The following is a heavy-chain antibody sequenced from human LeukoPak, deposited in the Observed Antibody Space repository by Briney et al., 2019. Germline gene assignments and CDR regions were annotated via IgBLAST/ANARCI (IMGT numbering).Heavy chain of an antibody. CDR3: ARDARDYGDYAY. J-gene: IGHJ4*02. CDR2: LNKRSGII. V-gene: IGHV3-48*01. D-gene: IGHD4-17*01. Sequence: GGTLRLFRAASGLTHSNYATNWVRHAPGRGREWVSYLNKRSGIIRYADSAKCRFSITRDNAKKSLDLQMNSLRAEDKAVYYCARDARDYGDYAYWGQGTLVTVSS. CDR1: GLTHSNYA.